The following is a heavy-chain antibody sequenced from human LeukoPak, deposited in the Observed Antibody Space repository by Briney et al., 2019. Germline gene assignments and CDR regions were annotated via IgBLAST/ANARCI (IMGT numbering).Heavy chain of an antibody. J-gene: IGHJ6*02. D-gene: IGHD3-10*01. V-gene: IGHV1-46*01. CDR3: ARFSYYYGSGSYLDV. CDR1: GYTFTIYY. Sequence: GASVKVSCKASGYTFTIYYMHWVRQAPGQGLEWMGIINPSGGSTSYAQKFQGRVTMTRDTSTSTVYMELSSLRSEDTAVYYCARFSYYYGSGSYLDVWGQGTTVTVSS. CDR2: INPSGGST.